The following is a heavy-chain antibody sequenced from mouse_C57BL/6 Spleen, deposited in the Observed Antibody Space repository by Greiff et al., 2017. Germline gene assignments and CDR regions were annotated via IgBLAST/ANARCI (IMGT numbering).Heavy chain of an antibody. D-gene: IGHD2-12*01. J-gene: IGHJ3*01. V-gene: IGHV1-64*01. CDR3: ASSRETYSNDSAY. CDR1: GYTFTSYW. Sequence: QVQLQQPGAELVKPGASVKLSCKASGYTFTSYWMHWVKQRPGQGLEWIGMIHPNSGSTNYNEKFKSKATLTVDKSSSTAYMQLSSLTSEDSAVYDCASSRETYSNDSAYWGQGTLVTVSA. CDR2: IHPNSGST.